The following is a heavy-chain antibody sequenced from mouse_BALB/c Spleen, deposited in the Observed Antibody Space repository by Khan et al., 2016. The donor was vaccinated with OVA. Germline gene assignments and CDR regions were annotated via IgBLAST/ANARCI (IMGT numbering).Heavy chain of an antibody. Sequence: EVELVESGGGFVKPGGSLKLSCAASGFTFSNYGLSWVRQTPEKSLEWVATISSGGSFTYYPDSVQGRFTIFRDNAENTLSLQMSSLRSEDTAMYYCARTPVYYGSGYFDYWGQGTTLTVSS. CDR1: GFTFSNYG. J-gene: IGHJ2*01. D-gene: IGHD1-1*01. V-gene: IGHV5-9-3*01. CDR3: ARTPVYYGSGYFDY. CDR2: ISSGGSFT.